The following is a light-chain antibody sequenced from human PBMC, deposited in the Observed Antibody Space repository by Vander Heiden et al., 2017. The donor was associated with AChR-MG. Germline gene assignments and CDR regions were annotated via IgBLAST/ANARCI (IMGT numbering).Light chain of an antibody. J-gene: IGLJ3*02. CDR2: RDN. Sequence: QSVLTQPPSASGTPGQRVTIPCSGSSPNIGTNYVYWYLHLPGTAPKLRIYRDNQRPSGVPDRFSGSKSGTSASLAISGLRSEDEADYYCAAWDDNLSGVVFGGGSKLTVL. CDR3: AAWDDNLSGVV. CDR1: SPNIGTNY. V-gene: IGLV1-47*01.